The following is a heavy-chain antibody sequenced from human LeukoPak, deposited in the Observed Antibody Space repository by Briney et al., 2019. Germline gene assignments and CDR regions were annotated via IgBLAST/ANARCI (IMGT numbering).Heavy chain of an antibody. Sequence: SETLSLTCTVSGGSISTSNYYWGWIRQPPGKGLEWIGNIFYSGSTYYSPSLRSRVTISLDTSKNQFSLKLSSVTAADTAVYYCARGILTGPPLYYWGQGTLVTVSS. D-gene: IGHD3-9*01. CDR1: GGSISTSNYY. J-gene: IGHJ4*02. CDR2: IFYSGST. V-gene: IGHV4-39*07. CDR3: ARGILTGPPLYY.